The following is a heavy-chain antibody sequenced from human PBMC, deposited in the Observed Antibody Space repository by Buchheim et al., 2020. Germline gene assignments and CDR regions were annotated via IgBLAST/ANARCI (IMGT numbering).Heavy chain of an antibody. V-gene: IGHV1-46*01. J-gene: IGHJ6*02. CDR2: INPSGGST. D-gene: IGHD1-26*01. Sequence: QVQLVQSGAEVKKPGASVKVSCKASGYTFTSYYMHWVRQAPGQGLEWMGIINPSGGSTSYAQKFQGRVTMTRDTSTSPVYMELSSLRSEDTAVYYCAKDYSGSYYYYYGMDVWGQGTT. CDR3: AKDYSGSYYYYYGMDV. CDR1: GYTFTSYY.